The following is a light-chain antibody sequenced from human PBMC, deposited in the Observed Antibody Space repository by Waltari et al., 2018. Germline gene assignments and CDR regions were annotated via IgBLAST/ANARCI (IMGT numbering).Light chain of an antibody. CDR3: QQRGSWPPMYT. CDR1: QGVGTY. V-gene: IGKV3-11*01. J-gene: IGKJ2*01. Sequence: EIVLTQSPATLSLSPGERATLSCRASQGVGTYLAWYQQKTGQAPWLLIYDASYMAPGIPARLSGSGSVTDFALTISSLEPDDFAVYYCQQRGSWPPMYTFGQGTKVEIK. CDR2: DAS.